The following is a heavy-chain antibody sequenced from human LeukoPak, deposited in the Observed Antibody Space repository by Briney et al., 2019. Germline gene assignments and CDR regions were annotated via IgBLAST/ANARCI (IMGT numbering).Heavy chain of an antibody. Sequence: GGSLRLSCAASRFNHRDYYMSWIRQAPGKGLEWVSYISTSGSTIHYADSVKGRFTISRDNAKNSLYLQMSSLRADDTAVYYCASVRDYVLWGQGTLVTVSS. D-gene: IGHD3-10*02. J-gene: IGHJ4*02. V-gene: IGHV3-11*01. CDR1: RFNHRDYY. CDR3: ASVRDYVL. CDR2: ISTSGSTI.